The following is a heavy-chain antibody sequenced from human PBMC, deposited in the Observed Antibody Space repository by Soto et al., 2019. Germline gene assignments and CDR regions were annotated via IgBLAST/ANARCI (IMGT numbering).Heavy chain of an antibody. J-gene: IGHJ4*02. CDR2: ISAYNGNT. D-gene: IGHD3-3*01. Sequence: ASVKVSCKASGYTFTSYGISWVRQAPGQGLEWMGWISAYNGNTNYAQKLQGRVTMTTDTSTSTAYMELRSLRSDDTAVYYCARDQDLNTRYDFWSGVDYWGQGTLVTVSS. V-gene: IGHV1-18*01. CDR3: ARDQDLNTRYDFWSGVDY. CDR1: GYTFTSYG.